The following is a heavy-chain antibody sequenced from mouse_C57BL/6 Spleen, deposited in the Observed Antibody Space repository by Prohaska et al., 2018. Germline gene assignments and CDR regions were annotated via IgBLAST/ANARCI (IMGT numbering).Heavy chain of an antibody. CDR2: INPYNGGT. Sequence: HGKSLEWIGVINPYNGGTSYNQKFKGKATLTVDKSSSTAYMELNSLTSEDSAVYYCARRAPLYGSTLWYFDVWGTGTTVTVSS. V-gene: IGHV1-19*01. D-gene: IGHD1-1*01. J-gene: IGHJ1*03. CDR3: ARRAPLYGSTLWYFDV.